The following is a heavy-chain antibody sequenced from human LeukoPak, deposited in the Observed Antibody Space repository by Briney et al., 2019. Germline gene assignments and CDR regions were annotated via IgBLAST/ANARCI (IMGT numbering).Heavy chain of an antibody. V-gene: IGHV1-2*02. J-gene: IGHJ2*01. CDR2: INPNSGGT. CDR1: GYTFTGYY. Sequence: ASVKVSCKASGYTFTGYYMHWVRQAPGQGLEWMGWINPNSGGTNYAQKFQGRVTMTRDTSISTAYMELSRLRSDDTAVYYCAEGYVGVHWYFDLWGRGTLVTVSS. D-gene: IGHD4-23*01. CDR3: AEGYVGVHWYFDL.